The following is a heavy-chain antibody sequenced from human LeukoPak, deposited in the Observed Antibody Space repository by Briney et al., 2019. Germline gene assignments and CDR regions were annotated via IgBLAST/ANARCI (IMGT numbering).Heavy chain of an antibody. CDR1: GYTFSELS. D-gene: IGHD3-22*01. V-gene: IGHV1-24*01. Sequence: GASVKVSCKVSGYTFSELSMHWVRQAPGKGLEWMGGFDPEDGETIYAQKFQGRVTMTEDTSTDTAYMELSSLRSEDTAVYYCAFRVYDSSGFYTWDFDNWGQGTLVTVPS. CDR3: AFRVYDSSGFYTWDFDN. CDR2: FDPEDGET. J-gene: IGHJ4*02.